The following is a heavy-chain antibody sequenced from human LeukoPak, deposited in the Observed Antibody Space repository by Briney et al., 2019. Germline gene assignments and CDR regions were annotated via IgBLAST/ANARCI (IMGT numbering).Heavy chain of an antibody. J-gene: IGHJ4*02. CDR1: GFRFSVYS. CDR3: ARSVEGHFDY. Sequence: GGSLRLSCAASGFRFSVYSMNWVRQAPGKGLGWIAYMTSDTLTIHYADSVKGRFTISRDNAGNSVYLHMNSLRAEDTAVYYCARSVEGHFDYWGQGSLVTVSS. CDR2: MTSDTLTI. D-gene: IGHD1-1*01. V-gene: IGHV3-48*04.